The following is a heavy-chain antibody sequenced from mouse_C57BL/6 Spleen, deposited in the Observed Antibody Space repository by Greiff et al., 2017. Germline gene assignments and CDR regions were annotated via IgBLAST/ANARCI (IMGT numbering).Heavy chain of an antibody. D-gene: IGHD1-1*01. J-gene: IGHJ3*01. CDR3: ARQGRLAWFAY. V-gene: IGHV5-17*01. Sequence: EVQVVESGGGLVKPGGSLKLSCAASGFTFSDYGMHWVRQAPEKGLEWVAYISSGSSTIYYADTVKGRFTISRDNAKNTLFLQMTSLRSEDTAMYYCARQGRLAWFAYWGQGTLVTVSA. CDR2: ISSGSSTI. CDR1: GFTFSDYG.